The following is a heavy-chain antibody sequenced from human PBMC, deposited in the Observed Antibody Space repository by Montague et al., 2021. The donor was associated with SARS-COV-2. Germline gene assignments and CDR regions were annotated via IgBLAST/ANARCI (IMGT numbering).Heavy chain of an antibody. CDR3: ATYYDILTGYYIDAFDI. J-gene: IGHJ3*02. D-gene: IGHD3-9*01. V-gene: IGHV4-39*01. CDR1: GGPISSSSYY. Sequence: SETLSLTCTVSGGPISSSSYYWGWIRQPPGKGLEWIGSIYYSGSTYYNPSLQSRVTISVDTSKNQFSLKLSSVTAADTAEYYCATYYDILTGYYIDAFDIWGQGTMVTVSS. CDR2: IYYSGST.